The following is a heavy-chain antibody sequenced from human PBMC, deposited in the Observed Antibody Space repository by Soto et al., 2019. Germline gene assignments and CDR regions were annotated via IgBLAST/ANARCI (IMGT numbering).Heavy chain of an antibody. Sequence: ASVKVSCKASGYTFTSYGISWVRQAPGQGLEWMGWISAYNGNTNYAQKLQGRVTMTTDTSTSTAYMELRSLRSDDTAVYYCARDLGAIYDILTGYGTDVWGQGTTITVSS. J-gene: IGHJ6*02. CDR2: ISAYNGNT. CDR3: ARDLGAIYDILTGYGTDV. CDR1: GYTFTSYG. V-gene: IGHV1-18*01. D-gene: IGHD3-9*01.